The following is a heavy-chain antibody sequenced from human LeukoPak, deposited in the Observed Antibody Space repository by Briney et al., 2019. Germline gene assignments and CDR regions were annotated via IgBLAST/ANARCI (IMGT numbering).Heavy chain of an antibody. Sequence: SETLSLTCTVSGGSISTYYWSWIRQPPGKGLEWIGYISYTVTSNYNPSLKSRVTISVDTSKNQFPLKLSSVTAADTAVYYCARVGDWNDLVYWGQGTLVTVSS. CDR3: ARVGDWNDLVY. V-gene: IGHV4-59*01. D-gene: IGHD1-1*01. J-gene: IGHJ4*02. CDR2: ISYTVTS. CDR1: GGSISTYY.